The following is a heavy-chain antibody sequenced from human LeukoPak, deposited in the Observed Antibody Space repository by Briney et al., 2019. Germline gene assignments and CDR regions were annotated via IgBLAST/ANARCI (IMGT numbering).Heavy chain of an antibody. CDR1: GFTFSSYA. J-gene: IGHJ5*02. D-gene: IGHD2-21*01. V-gene: IGHV3-23*01. CDR2: ISGSGGST. Sequence: GGSLRLSCAASGFTFSSYAMSWVRHAPGKGLEEVSAISGSGGSTSYADSVKGRFTISRDNSKNTLYVQMNSLRAEDTAVYYCAKAQIAISWFDPWGQGTLVTVSS. CDR3: AKAQIAISWFDP.